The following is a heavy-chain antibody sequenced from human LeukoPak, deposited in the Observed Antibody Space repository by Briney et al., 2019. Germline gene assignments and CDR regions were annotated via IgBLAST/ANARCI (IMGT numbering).Heavy chain of an antibody. Sequence: SETLSLTCAVYGGSFSGYYWGWIRQSPGKGLEWIGSIYHSGDTYYNPSLKSRVTISVDTSKNQFSLKLDSVTAADTAVYYCAKGTSSGWYYFDYWGQGTLVTVSS. CDR1: GGSFSGYY. V-gene: IGHV4-34*01. D-gene: IGHD6-19*01. CDR2: IYHSGDT. CDR3: AKGTSSGWYYFDY. J-gene: IGHJ4*02.